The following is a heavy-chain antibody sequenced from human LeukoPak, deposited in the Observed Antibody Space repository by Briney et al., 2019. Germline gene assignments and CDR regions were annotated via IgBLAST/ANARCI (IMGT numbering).Heavy chain of an antibody. CDR1: GFTFSTYA. CDR3: AKAMGFTSSKPVDY. V-gene: IGHV3-23*01. J-gene: IGHJ4*02. CDR2: ISGSGGST. Sequence: PGGSLRLSCATSGFTFSTYALSWVRQAPGKGLEWASSISGSGGSTYDADSVKGRFTISRDNSKNTLYLQMNSLRAEDTAVYYCAKAMGFTSSKPVDYWGQGTLVTVSS. D-gene: IGHD1-14*01.